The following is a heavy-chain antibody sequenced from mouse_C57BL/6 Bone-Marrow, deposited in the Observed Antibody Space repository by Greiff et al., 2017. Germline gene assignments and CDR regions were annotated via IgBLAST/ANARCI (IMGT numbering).Heavy chain of an antibody. CDR3: ARPYYSNYVGYFEV. V-gene: IGHV1-26*01. CDR2: INPNNGGT. Sequence: VQLQQSGPELVKPGASVKISCKASGYTFTDYYMNWVKQSHGKSLEWIGDINPNNGGTSYNQKFKGKATLTVDKSSSTAYMELRSLTSEDSAVYYWARPYYSNYVGYFEVWGTGTTVTVSS. CDR1: GYTFTDYY. D-gene: IGHD2-5*01. J-gene: IGHJ1*03.